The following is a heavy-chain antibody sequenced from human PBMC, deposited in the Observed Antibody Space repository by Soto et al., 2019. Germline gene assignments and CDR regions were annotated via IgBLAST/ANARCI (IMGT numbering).Heavy chain of an antibody. Sequence: EVQLLESGGGLAQPGESLGLSCAASGFAFPTYAMTWVRQIPGKGLEWVASISDSGSKTYYADSVEGRVTIYRDNSMNTVSLQMNNLRVDDSAVYYCVKKKGARDADLQYFFDSWGQGTLVTVSS. CDR2: ISDSGSKT. CDR3: VKKKGARDADLQYFFDS. J-gene: IGHJ4*02. CDR1: GFAFPTYA. D-gene: IGHD3-16*01. V-gene: IGHV3-23*01.